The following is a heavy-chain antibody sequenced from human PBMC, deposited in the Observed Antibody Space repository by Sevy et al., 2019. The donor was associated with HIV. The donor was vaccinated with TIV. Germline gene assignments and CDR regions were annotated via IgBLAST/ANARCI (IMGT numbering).Heavy chain of an antibody. CDR2: ISSSGDHI. CDR3: ASFSGSY. J-gene: IGHJ4*02. CDR1: GFTFNAYS. V-gene: IGHV3-21*01. Sequence: GGSLRLSCAASGFTFNAYSMNWVRQAPGKGLEWVSSISSSGDHIYYADSVKGRFNVSRDNAKNSLYLQINSLRVEDTAVYYCASFSGSYWGQGTLVTVSS. D-gene: IGHD1-26*01.